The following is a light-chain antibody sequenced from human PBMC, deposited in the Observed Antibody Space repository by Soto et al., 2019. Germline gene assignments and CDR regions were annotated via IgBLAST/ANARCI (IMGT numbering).Light chain of an antibody. V-gene: IGLV2-11*01. Sequence: QSALTQPSSVSGSPGQSVTTSCTGTGNDVGGYDFVSWYQQHPGKAPKLMIYDVSKRPSGVPDRFSGSKSGNTASLTISGLQADDEADYYCCSYAGTYTVVFGGGTKLTVL. CDR1: GNDVGGYDF. CDR3: CSYAGTYTVV. CDR2: DVS. J-gene: IGLJ2*01.